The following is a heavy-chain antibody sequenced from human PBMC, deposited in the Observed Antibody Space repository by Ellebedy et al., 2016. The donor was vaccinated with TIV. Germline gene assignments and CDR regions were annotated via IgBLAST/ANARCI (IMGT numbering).Heavy chain of an antibody. V-gene: IGHV4-59*01. CDR2: IYYSGST. CDR3: ARVIDCSGGSCQDY. D-gene: IGHD2-15*01. J-gene: IGHJ4*02. Sequence: GSLRLSCTVSGGSISDYYWSWIRQPPGKELEWIGYIYYSGSTNYNPSLKSRVTISVDTTKNQSSLNLSSVTAADTAVYYCARVIDCSGGSCQDYWGQGTLVTVSS. CDR1: GGSISDYY.